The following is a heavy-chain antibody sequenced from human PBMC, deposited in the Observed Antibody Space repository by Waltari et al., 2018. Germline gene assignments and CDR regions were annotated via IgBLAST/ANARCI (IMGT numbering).Heavy chain of an antibody. CDR3: ARGGPTYYYDSSGYSPLGHWYFDL. D-gene: IGHD3-22*01. J-gene: IGHJ2*01. Sequence: QVQLQPWGAGLLKPSETLSLTCAVYGGSFSGYYWSWIRQPPGKGLAWIGEINHSGSTNYNPSLKSRVTISVDTSKNQFSLKLSSVTAADTAVYYCARGGPTYYYDSSGYSPLGHWYFDLWGRGTLVTVSS. CDR2: INHSGST. CDR1: GGSFSGYY. V-gene: IGHV4-34*01.